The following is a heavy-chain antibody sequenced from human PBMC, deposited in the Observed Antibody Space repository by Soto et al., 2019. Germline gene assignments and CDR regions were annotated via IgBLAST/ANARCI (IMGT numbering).Heavy chain of an antibody. J-gene: IGHJ4*02. CDR1: GYTFTSYA. CDR2: ISPSNGNT. V-gene: IGHV1-18*01. Sequence: QVQLVQSRAEMKKPGASVKVSCEASGYTFTSYAISWVRQAPGQGLEWMGWISPSNGNTNYAQIRQGRVTMTTDTSTNTAYMALRRLRSDDTAVYYCARVTVPGKRVLDYWGQGTLVTVSS. CDR3: ARVTVPGKRVLDY. D-gene: IGHD6-19*01.